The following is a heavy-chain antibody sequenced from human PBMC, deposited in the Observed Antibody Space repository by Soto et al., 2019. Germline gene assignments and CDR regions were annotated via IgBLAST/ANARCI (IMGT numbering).Heavy chain of an antibody. CDR1: GFSIASYW. CDR3: ARDVVFDYAN. D-gene: IGHD2-2*01. V-gene: IGHV3-7*01. J-gene: IGHJ4*02. CDR2: TKEDGSEI. Sequence: EVQLVESGGGLVQPGGSLRISCAVSGFSIASYWMSWVRQAPRTGLEWVATTKEDGSEIYYVDSVRGRFTISRDNAEISLYLQRNSLSAEDTSVYFCARDVVFDYANWGQGTLVTVSS.